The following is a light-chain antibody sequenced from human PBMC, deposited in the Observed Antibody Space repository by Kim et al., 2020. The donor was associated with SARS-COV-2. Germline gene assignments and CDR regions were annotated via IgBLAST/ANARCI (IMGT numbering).Light chain of an antibody. CDR1: KMGDKY. V-gene: IGLV3-1*01. CDR2: QDS. Sequence: GSPGPTASVTGSGDKMGDKYACWYQQKPGQSPVLVIYQDSKRPSGIPERFSGSNSGNTATLTISGTQAMDEADYYCQAWDSSTVVFGGGTQLTVL. CDR3: QAWDSSTVV. J-gene: IGLJ2*01.